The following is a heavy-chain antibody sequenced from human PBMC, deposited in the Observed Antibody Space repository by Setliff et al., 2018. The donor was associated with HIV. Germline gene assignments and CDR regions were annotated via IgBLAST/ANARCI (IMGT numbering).Heavy chain of an antibody. CDR2: ISSSVSTI. CDR1: GFTFSDYY. J-gene: IGHJ1*01. V-gene: IGHV3-11*04. CDR3: ARDSGPYYDYVWGTYRPIYFQH. D-gene: IGHD3-16*02. Sequence: GGSLRLSCAASGFTFSDYYMRWIRQAPGKGLEWVSYISSSVSTIYYPDSVKGRFTISRDNAKNSLYLQMNSLRAEDTAVYYCARDSGPYYDYVWGTYRPIYFQHWGQGTLVTVS.